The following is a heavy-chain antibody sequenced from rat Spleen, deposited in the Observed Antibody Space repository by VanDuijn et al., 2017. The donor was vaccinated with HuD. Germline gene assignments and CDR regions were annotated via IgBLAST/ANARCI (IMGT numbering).Heavy chain of an antibody. Sequence: QVQLKESGPGLVQPSQTLSLTCTVSGFSLSNYGVIWVRQPPGKGLEGVGVIWGNGSPDYNSALKSRLSISRDTSKSQVYLRMNSLQTEDTATYYCARADIGAIYTDGIWGQGVMVTVSS. CDR2: IWGNGSP. D-gene: IGHD1-2*01. V-gene: IGHV2-13*01. CDR3: ARADIGAIYTDGI. CDR1: GFSLSNYG. J-gene: IGHJ2*01.